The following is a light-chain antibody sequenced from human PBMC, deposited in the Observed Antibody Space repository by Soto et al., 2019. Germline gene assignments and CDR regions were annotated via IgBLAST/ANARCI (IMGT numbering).Light chain of an antibody. Sequence: DIQMTQSPSSVSASVGDRVTITCRASQDVGKWLAWYQQKPGKAPTLLIHGASSLQSGVPSRYSGSGSGTDFTLTISSLQPEYFATYYCQQANSFPITCGQGTLLEI. J-gene: IGKJ5*01. CDR1: QDVGKW. CDR3: QQANSFPIT. V-gene: IGKV1-12*01. CDR2: GAS.